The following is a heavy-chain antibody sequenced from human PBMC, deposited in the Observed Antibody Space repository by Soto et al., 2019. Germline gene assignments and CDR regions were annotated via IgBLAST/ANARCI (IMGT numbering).Heavy chain of an antibody. D-gene: IGHD6-13*01. J-gene: IGHJ4*02. CDR3: ATSYGNAWYTY. Sequence: PSETLSLTCTVSGGSISSSSYYWGWIRQPPGKGLEWIGSIYYSGSTYYNPSLKSRLTISVDRSKNHFSLQLSSVTAADTAVYYCATSYGNAWYTYWGQGTQVTVSS. CDR1: GGSISSSSYY. CDR2: IYYSGST. V-gene: IGHV4-39*02.